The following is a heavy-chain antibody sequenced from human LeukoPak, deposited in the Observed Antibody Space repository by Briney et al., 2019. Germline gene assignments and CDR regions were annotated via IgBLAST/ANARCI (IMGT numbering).Heavy chain of an antibody. CDR2: INHSGST. J-gene: IGHJ6*03. D-gene: IGHD2-2*01. CDR3: ARGLMLVVPAATWRTYYYYYMDV. Sequence: SETLSLTCAVYGGSFSGYYWSWIRLSPGKGLEWIGEINHSGSTNYNPSLKSRVTISVDTSKNQFSLKLSSVTAADTAVYYCARGLMLVVPAATWRTYYYYYMDVWGKGTTVTVSS. CDR1: GGSFSGYY. V-gene: IGHV4-34*01.